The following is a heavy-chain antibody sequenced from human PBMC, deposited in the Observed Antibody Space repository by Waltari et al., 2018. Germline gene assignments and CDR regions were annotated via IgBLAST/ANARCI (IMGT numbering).Heavy chain of an antibody. D-gene: IGHD3-10*01. J-gene: IGHJ4*02. CDR3: AREITWFGELGFDY. CDR1: GFTFSSYS. V-gene: IGHV3-21*01. Sequence: EVQLVESGGGLVKPGGSLRLSCAASGFTFSSYSMNWVRQAPGKGLEWVSSISRSSSYLYYADSVKGRFTISRDNAKNSLYLQMNSLRAEDTAVYYCAREITWFGELGFDYWGQGTLVTVSS. CDR2: ISRSSSYL.